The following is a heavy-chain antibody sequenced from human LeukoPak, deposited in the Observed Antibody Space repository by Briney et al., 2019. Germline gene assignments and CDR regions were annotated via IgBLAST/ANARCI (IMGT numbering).Heavy chain of an antibody. V-gene: IGHV3-9*01. J-gene: IGHJ6*02. Sequence: GGSLRLSCAASGFTFDDYAMHWVRQAPGKGLEWVSGISWNSGSIGYADSVKGRFTISRDNAKNSLYLQMNSLRAEDTALYYCAKDFRLYYYGMDVWGQGTTVTVSS. CDR3: AKDFRLYYYGMDV. CDR1: GFTFDDYA. D-gene: IGHD3-22*01. CDR2: ISWNSGSI.